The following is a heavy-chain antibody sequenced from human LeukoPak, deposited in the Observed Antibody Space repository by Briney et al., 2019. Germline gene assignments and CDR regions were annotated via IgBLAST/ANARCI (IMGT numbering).Heavy chain of an antibody. CDR2: ISGSGGST. D-gene: IGHD3-22*01. V-gene: IGHV3-23*01. CDR1: GFTFSSYA. J-gene: IGHJ6*03. Sequence: GGSLRLSCAASGFTFSSYAMSWVRQAPGKGLEWVSAISGSGGSTYYADSVKGRFTISRDNSKNTLYLQMNSLRAEDTAVYYCATVTYYYDSSGYYGGGDMDVWGKGTTVTVSS. CDR3: ATVTYYYDSSGYYGGGDMDV.